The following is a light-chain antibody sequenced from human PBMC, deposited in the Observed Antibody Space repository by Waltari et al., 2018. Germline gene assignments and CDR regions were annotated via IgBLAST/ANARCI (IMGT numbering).Light chain of an antibody. V-gene: IGKV4-1*01. CDR1: QSLLSSYNSKTN. CDR2: WAS. CDR3: HHYYIPPRT. Sequence: EIVLTQSPDSLAVSLGERATINCKSSQSLLSSYNSKTNIAWYQQKTGQPPKLLIIWASIRGSGVTDRFSGSGSVTDFTLTISSLQAEDVAVYYCHHYYIPPRTFGQGTRLEIK. J-gene: IGKJ5*01.